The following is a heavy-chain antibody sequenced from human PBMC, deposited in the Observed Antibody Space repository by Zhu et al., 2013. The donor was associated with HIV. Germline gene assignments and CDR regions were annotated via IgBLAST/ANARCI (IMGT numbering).Heavy chain of an antibody. V-gene: IGHV1-18*01. J-gene: IGHJ5*02. CDR1: GYTFTSYG. D-gene: IGHD6-13*01. CDR3: ARMRHSSSWYLIGWFDP. Sequence: QVQLVQSGAEVKKPGASVKVSCKASGYTFTSYGISWVRQAPGQGLEWMGWISAYNGNTNYAQKLQGRVTMTTDTSTSTAYMELRSLRSDDTAVYYCARMRHSSSWYLIGWFDPWGRGNPSVTVSS. CDR2: ISAYNGNT.